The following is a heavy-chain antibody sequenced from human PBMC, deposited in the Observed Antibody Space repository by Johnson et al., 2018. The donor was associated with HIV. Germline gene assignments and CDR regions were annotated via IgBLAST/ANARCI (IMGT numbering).Heavy chain of an antibody. Sequence: QVQVVESGGGLVQPGGSLRLSCAASGFTFGSYDMHWVRQAPGKGLEWVAVISSDGSNKYYADSVKGRFTISRDTSTTTLYLQMNSLRAEDTAVYYCAAPVGATGWGQGTMVTVSS. J-gene: IGHJ3*01. D-gene: IGHD1-26*01. V-gene: IGHV3-30*03. CDR3: AAPVGATG. CDR1: GFTFGSYD. CDR2: ISSDGSNK.